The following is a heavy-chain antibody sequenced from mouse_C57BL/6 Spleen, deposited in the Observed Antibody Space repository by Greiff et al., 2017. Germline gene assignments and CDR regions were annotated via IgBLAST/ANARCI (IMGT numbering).Heavy chain of an antibody. Sequence: EVKLVESGEGLVKPGGSLKLSCAASGFTFSSYAMSWVRQTPEKRLEWVAYISSGGDYIYYADTVKGRFTISRDNARNTLYLQMSSLKSEDTAMYYCTRGGTKYYFDYWGQGTTLTVSS. CDR3: TRGGTKYYFDY. CDR2: ISSGGDYI. V-gene: IGHV5-9-1*02. J-gene: IGHJ2*01. CDR1: GFTFSSYA. D-gene: IGHD1-3*01.